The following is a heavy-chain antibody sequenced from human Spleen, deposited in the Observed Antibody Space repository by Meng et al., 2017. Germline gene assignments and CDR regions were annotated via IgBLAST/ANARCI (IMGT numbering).Heavy chain of an antibody. CDR3: ARGRSSGWYLDC. J-gene: IGHJ4*02. V-gene: IGHV3-66*02. D-gene: IGHD6-19*01. CDR1: GFTVTSNY. Sequence: GGSLRLSCAASGFTVTSNYMRWVRQAPGKGLEWVAVIYSGGNTYYPDSVKGRFTISRDTSKNTLYLQMNSLRVEDTAVYYCARGRSSGWYLDCWGQGTLVTVSS. CDR2: IYSGGNT.